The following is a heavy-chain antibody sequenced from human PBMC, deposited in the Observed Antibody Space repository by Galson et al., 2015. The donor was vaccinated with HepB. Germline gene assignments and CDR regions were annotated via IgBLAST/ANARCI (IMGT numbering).Heavy chain of an antibody. CDR1: GFTVSSNY. CDR3: ARDIYSSGSSGDY. Sequence: SLRLSCAASGFTVSSNYMSWVRQAPGKGLEWVSVIYSGGSTYYADSVKGRFTISRDNSKNTLYLQMNSLRAEDTAVYYCARDIYSSGSSGDYWGQGTLVTVSS. J-gene: IGHJ4*02. CDR2: IYSGGST. D-gene: IGHD6-19*01. V-gene: IGHV3-53*01.